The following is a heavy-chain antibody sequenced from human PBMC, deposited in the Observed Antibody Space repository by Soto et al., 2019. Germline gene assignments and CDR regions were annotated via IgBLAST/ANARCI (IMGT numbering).Heavy chain of an antibody. V-gene: IGHV4-59*08. CDR2: IYYSGST. J-gene: IGHJ6*02. CDR1: GGSITSYY. D-gene: IGHD3-9*01. CDR3: AGTYYDILTGYRPPYYYGMDV. Sequence: PSETLSLTCNVSGGSITSYYWSWIRQPPGKGLEWIGYIYYSGSTNYNPSLKSRVTISVDTSKNQFSLKLSSVTAADTAVYYCAGTYYDILTGYRPPYYYGMDVWGQGTTVTVSS.